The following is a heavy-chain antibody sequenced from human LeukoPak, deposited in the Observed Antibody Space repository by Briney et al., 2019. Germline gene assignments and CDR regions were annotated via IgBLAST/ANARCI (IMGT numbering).Heavy chain of an antibody. Sequence: SETLSLTCTVSGGSISSGGYYRSWIRQHPGKGLEWIGYIYYSGGTYYNPSLKSRVTISVDTSKNQFSLKLSSVTAADTAVYYCATIWSPSRYFDYWGQGTLVTGSS. CDR1: GGSISSGGYY. J-gene: IGHJ4*02. D-gene: IGHD3-10*01. V-gene: IGHV4-31*03. CDR2: IYYSGGT. CDR3: ATIWSPSRYFDY.